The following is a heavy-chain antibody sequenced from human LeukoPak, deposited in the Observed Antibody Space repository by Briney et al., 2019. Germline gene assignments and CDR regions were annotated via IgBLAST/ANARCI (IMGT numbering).Heavy chain of an antibody. CDR2: IYYSGST. CDR3: ARDGYDILTGYYGLDP. Sequence: SETLSLTCTVSGGSISSYYWSWIRQPPGKGLEWIGYIYYSGSTNYNPSLKSRVTISVDTSKNQFSLKLSSVTAADTAVCYCARDGYDILTGYYGLDPWGQGTLVTVSS. V-gene: IGHV4-59*01. D-gene: IGHD3-9*01. CDR1: GGSISSYY. J-gene: IGHJ5*02.